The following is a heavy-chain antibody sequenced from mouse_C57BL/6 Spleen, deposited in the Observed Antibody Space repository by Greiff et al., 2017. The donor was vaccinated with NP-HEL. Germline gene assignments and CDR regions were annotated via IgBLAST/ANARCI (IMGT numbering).Heavy chain of an antibody. V-gene: IGHV5-17*01. CDR3: ARPSPYYFDY. CDR1: GFTFSDYG. Sequence: EVKLVESGGGLVKPGGSLKLSCAASGFTFSDYGMHWVRQAPEKGLEWVAYISSGGSTIYYADTVKGRFTISRDNAKNTLFLQMTSPRSEATAMYYGARPSPYYFDYWGQGTTLTVSS. J-gene: IGHJ2*01. CDR2: ISSGGSTI.